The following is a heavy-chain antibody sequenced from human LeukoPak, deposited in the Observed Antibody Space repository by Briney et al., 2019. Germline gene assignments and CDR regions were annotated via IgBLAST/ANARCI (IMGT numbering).Heavy chain of an antibody. V-gene: IGHV4-38-2*02. CDR2: IYHSGSA. D-gene: IGHD3-10*01. CDR1: GYSISSGYY. Sequence: SETLSLTCTVSGYSISSGYYWGWIRQPPGKGLEWVGSIYHSGSAYYNPSLKSRVAISVDTSKNQFSLQLSSVTAADTAVYYCARDYKGAFDVWGQGTMVTVSS. J-gene: IGHJ3*01. CDR3: ARDYKGAFDV.